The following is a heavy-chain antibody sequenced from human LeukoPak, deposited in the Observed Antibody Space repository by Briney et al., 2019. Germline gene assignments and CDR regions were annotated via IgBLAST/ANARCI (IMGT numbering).Heavy chain of an antibody. D-gene: IGHD3-10*01. CDR3: ARQGSYGSGSYFAY. J-gene: IGHJ4*02. CDR2: IYYSGST. Sequence: SETLSLTCTVSGGSISSSSYYWGWIRQPPGKGLEWIGSIYYSGSTYYNPSLKSRVTISVDTSKNQSSLKLSSVTAADTAVYYCARQGSYGSGSYFAYWGQGTLVTVSS. CDR1: GGSISSSSYY. V-gene: IGHV4-39*01.